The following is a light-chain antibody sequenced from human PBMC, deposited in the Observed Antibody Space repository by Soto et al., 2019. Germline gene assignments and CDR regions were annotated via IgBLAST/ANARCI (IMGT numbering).Light chain of an antibody. CDR2: GAS. CDR3: QQYGRSPRT. CDR1: QSVTNN. J-gene: IGKJ1*01. Sequence: EIVMTQSPDTLSVSPGERATLSCRASQSVTNNLAWYQQKPGQAPRLLIYGASTRATGIPDRFSGSGSGTDFILTISRLEPGDFAVYYCQQYGRSPRTFGQGTKVDIK. V-gene: IGKV3-20*01.